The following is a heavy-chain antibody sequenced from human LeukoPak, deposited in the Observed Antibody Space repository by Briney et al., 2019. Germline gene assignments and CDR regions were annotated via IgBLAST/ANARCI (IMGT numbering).Heavy chain of an antibody. Sequence: WGSLRLSCAAYGFTFSDYYMRWISQAPGKGREWVSYINSSASTLYYAVSVKGRFTICTDNAKNAVYLQMNSLRAEDTAVYYCARHTVTTGGPGLSRVYFDYWGQGTLVTVSS. CDR1: GFTFSDYY. CDR3: ARHTVTTGGPGLSRVYFDY. D-gene: IGHD4-11*01. CDR2: INSSASTL. J-gene: IGHJ4*02. V-gene: IGHV3-11*04.